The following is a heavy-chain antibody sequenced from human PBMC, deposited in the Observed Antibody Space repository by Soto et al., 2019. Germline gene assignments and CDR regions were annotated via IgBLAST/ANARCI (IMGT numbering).Heavy chain of an antibody. Sequence: SETLALPYTVSGGSLTSSSYAWGWLRQPQGKWLEWIGSIYYSGSTYYNPSLKSRVTISVDTSKNQFSLKLSSVTAADTAVYYCARQNPAQGYYYGMDVWGQGTTVT. CDR3: ARQNPAQGYYYGMDV. V-gene: IGHV4-39*01. CDR2: IYYSGST. CDR1: GGSLTSSSYA. J-gene: IGHJ6*02.